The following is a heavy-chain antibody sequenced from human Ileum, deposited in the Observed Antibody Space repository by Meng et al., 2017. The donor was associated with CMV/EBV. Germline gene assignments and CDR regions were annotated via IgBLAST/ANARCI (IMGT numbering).Heavy chain of an antibody. CDR2: INSDGSRT. CDR1: GFTFSIYW. CDR3: ARDLGRSPALDDC. J-gene: IGHJ4*02. V-gene: IGHV3-74*01. D-gene: IGHD5-18*01. Sequence: RVESGGGLVQPWGSLRPSCAASGFTFSIYWMHWVRQAPGKGLVWVSRINSDGSRTSYADSVQGRFTISRDNAKNTLYMQMNSLRAEDTAVYYCARDLGRSPALDDCWGPGTLVTVSS.